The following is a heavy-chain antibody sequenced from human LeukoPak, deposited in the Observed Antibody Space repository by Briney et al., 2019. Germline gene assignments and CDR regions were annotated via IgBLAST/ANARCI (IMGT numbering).Heavy chain of an antibody. J-gene: IGHJ4*02. CDR1: GFTFSSYS. V-gene: IGHV3-21*01. Sequence: GGSLRLSCAASGFTFSSYSMNWVRQARGKGLEWVSYISSSSSYIYYADSVKGRFTISRDNAKNSLYLQMNSLRAEDTAVYYCARDGYLTSIDYWGQGTLVTVSS. D-gene: IGHD2-21*01. CDR3: ARDGYLTSIDY. CDR2: ISSSSSYI.